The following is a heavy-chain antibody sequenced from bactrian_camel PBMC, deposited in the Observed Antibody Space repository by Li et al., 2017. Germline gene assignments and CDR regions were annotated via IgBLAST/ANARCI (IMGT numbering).Heavy chain of an antibody. CDR2: VVSAGGE. CDR3: AVDTRYDRCASVYRSDYYDV. D-gene: IGHD3*01. J-gene: IGHJ4*01. V-gene: IGHV3S53*01. CDR1: GRTYKYGC. Sequence: QLVESGGGVVQSGGSLRLSCVASGRTYKYGCMAWFRQRPGKEREGVATVVSAGGENYADSVKGRFTISRDNSKNTVYLQMNNLRPEDTAKYYCAVDTRYDRCASVYRSDYYDVWGRGTQVTVS.